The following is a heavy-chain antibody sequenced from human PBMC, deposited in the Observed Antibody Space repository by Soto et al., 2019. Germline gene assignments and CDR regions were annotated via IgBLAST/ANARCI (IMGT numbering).Heavy chain of an antibody. J-gene: IGHJ4*02. V-gene: IGHV4-31*03. CDR1: GGSISSGGYY. CDR2: IYYSGST. CDR3: AREKYCSGGSCHSPDY. D-gene: IGHD2-15*01. Sequence: SETLSLTCTVSGGSISSGGYYWSWIRQHPGKGLEWIGYIYYSGSTYYNPSLKSRVTISVDTSKNQFSLKLSSVTAADTAVYYCAREKYCSGGSCHSPDYWGQGTLVTVSS.